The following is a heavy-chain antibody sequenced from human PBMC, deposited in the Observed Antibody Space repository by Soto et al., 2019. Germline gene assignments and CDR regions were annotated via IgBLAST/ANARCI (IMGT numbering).Heavy chain of an antibody. V-gene: IGHV3-48*03. CDR1: GFTFSSYE. J-gene: IGHJ4*02. D-gene: IGHD4-17*01. CDR2: ISSSGSTI. CDR3: ARFAVDRFTVIEPDY. Sequence: EVQLVESGGGLVQPGGSLRLSCAASGFTFSSYEMNWVRQAPGKGLEWVSYISSSGSTIYYADSVKGRFTISRDNAKNSLYLQMNSLRAEDTAVYYCARFAVDRFTVIEPDYWGQGTLVTVSS.